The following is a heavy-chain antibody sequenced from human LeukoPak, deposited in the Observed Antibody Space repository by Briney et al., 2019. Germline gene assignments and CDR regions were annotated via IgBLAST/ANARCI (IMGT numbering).Heavy chain of an antibody. CDR1: GYTFTSYD. CDR3: ARLDYYYDSSGSEYFQH. D-gene: IGHD3-22*01. Sequence: GASVKVSCKASGYTFTSYDINWVRQAPGQGLEWMGWMNPNSGNTGYAQKFQGRVTITRNTSISTAYMELSSLRSEDTAVYYCARLDYYYDSSGSEYFQHWGQGTLVTVSS. CDR2: MNPNSGNT. V-gene: IGHV1-8*03. J-gene: IGHJ1*01.